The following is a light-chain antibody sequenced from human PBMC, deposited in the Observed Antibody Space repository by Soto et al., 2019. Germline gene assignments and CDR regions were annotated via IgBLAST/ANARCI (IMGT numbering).Light chain of an antibody. CDR3: QQYGSSPLYS. V-gene: IGKV3-20*01. CDR1: QTISSAY. Sequence: DIVLTQSPGTLSLSPWERATLSCRASQTISSAYFAWYNQKPGQPPRLLIYGTSSRATGIPDRFSGSGSGTDFTLTISRVEPEDFAVYYCQQYGSSPLYSFGQGNKLEIK. J-gene: IGKJ2*01. CDR2: GTS.